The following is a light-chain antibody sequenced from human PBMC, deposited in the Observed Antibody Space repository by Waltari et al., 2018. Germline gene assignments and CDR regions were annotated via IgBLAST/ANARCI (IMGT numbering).Light chain of an antibody. V-gene: IGKV4-1*01. CDR3: QQYYSTPQT. Sequence: DIVMTQSPDSLAVSLGARATINCKSSQSVLYSSNNKNYLAWYQQKPGQPPKLLIYGASTREAGVPDRCSGSGSGTDFPLTSSSLQDEDVAVYYWQQYYSTPQTFGQGTKVEIK. CDR1: QSVLYSSNNKNY. CDR2: GAS. J-gene: IGKJ1*01.